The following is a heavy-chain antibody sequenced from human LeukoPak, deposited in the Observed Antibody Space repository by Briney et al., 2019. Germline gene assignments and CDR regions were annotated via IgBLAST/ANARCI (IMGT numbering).Heavy chain of an antibody. D-gene: IGHD1-26*01. Sequence: ASVKVSCKASGGTFSSYAISWVRQAPGQGVEWMGRIIPIFGTANYAQKFQGRVTITTDESTSTAYMELSSLRSEDTAVYYCARGRIVGAMEAFYIWGQGTMVTVSS. CDR1: GGTFSSYA. J-gene: IGHJ3*02. CDR2: IIPIFGTA. V-gene: IGHV1-69*05. CDR3: ARGRIVGAMEAFYI.